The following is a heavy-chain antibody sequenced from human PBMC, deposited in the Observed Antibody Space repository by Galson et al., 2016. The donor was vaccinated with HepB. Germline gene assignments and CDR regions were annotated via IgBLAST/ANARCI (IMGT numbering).Heavy chain of an antibody. V-gene: IGHV3-13*01. CDR1: GFTFSSYD. CDR2: IGTAGDT. Sequence: SLRLSCASSGFTFSSYDMHWVRQATGKGREWVSAIGTAGDTYYPGSVKGRFTISRDNSKNTLYLQMSSLTPEDTAVYYCVTGFGGSGSYWGQGTLVTVSS. J-gene: IGHJ4*02. CDR3: VTGFGGSGSY. D-gene: IGHD3-10*01.